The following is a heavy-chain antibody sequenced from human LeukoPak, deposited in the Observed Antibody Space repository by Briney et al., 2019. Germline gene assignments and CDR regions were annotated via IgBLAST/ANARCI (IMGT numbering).Heavy chain of an antibody. CDR1: GFTFSSYS. V-gene: IGHV3-21*01. CDR3: ARSADTAMVPIDY. J-gene: IGHJ4*02. CDR2: ISSSRSYI. D-gene: IGHD5-18*01. Sequence: PGGSLRLSCAASGFTFSSYSMNWVRQAPGKGLEWVSSISSSRSYIYYADSVKGRFTISRDNAKNSLYLQMNSLRAEDTAVYYCARSADTAMVPIDYWGQGTLVTVSS.